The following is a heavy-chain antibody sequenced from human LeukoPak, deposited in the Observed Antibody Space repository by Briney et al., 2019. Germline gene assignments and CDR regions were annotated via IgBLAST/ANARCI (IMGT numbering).Heavy chain of an antibody. Sequence: GGSLRLSCAASGFTFSSYGMHWVRQAPGKVLEWVAFIRYDGSNKYYADSVKGRFTISRDNSKNTLYLQMNSLRAEDTAVYYCAKFPSRGYGTTALARYYFDYWGQGTLVTVSS. CDR3: AKFPSRGYGTTALARYYFDY. CDR1: GFTFSSYG. D-gene: IGHD5-12*01. V-gene: IGHV3-30*02. J-gene: IGHJ4*02. CDR2: IRYDGSNK.